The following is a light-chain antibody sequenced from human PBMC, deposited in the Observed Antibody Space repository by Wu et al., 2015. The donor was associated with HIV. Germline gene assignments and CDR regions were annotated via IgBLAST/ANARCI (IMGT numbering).Light chain of an antibody. CDR3: QHLNKFPIT. Sequence: IQLTQSPSSLSASIGDKVTITCRASQDISSYLAWYQQKPGEAPKLLIYTATTLQSGVSSRFSGSGSGTDFALTINNLQPEDFATYYCQHLNKFPITFGGGTKLEIK. V-gene: IGKV1-9*01. CDR1: QDISSY. CDR2: TAT. J-gene: IGKJ4*01.